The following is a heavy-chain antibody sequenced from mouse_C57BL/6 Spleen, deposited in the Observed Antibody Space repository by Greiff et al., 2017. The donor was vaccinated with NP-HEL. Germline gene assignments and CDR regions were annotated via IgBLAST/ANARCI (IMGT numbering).Heavy chain of an antibody. V-gene: IGHV1-47*01. Sequence: VQLQQSGAELVKPGASVKMSCKASGYTFTTYPIEWMKQNHGKSLEWIGNFHPYNDDTKYNEKFKGKATLTVEKSSRTVYLELSRLTSDDSAVYYCARERYDYDGYWYFDVWGTGTTVTVSS. CDR2: FHPYNDDT. J-gene: IGHJ1*03. CDR1: GYTFTTYP. D-gene: IGHD2-4*01. CDR3: ARERYDYDGYWYFDV.